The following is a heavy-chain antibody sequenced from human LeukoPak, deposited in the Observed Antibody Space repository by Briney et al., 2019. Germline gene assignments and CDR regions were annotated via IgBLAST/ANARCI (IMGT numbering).Heavy chain of an antibody. CDR2: INSDGSST. Sequence: GGSLRLSCAASGFTFSSYWMHWARQAPGKGLVWVSRINSDGSSTSYADSVKGRFTISRDNAKNTLYLQMNSLRAEDTAVYYCARDPYYDILTGYYNWFDPWGQGTLVTVSS. CDR1: GFTFSSYW. D-gene: IGHD3-9*01. V-gene: IGHV3-74*01. J-gene: IGHJ5*02. CDR3: ARDPYYDILTGYYNWFDP.